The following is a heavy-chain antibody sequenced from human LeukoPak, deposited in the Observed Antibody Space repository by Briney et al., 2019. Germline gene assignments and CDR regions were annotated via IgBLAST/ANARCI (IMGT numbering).Heavy chain of an antibody. CDR3: ARESERYGSGSYYSLFDY. CDR2: INSDGKSP. Sequence: GGSLRLAFAASGLTFSSDWMHWVRQATGRVLVCASRINSDGKSPSDAACENGQVTIYRDNAKNTLYLQMNSLRAEDTAVYYCARESERYGSGSYYSLFDYWGQGTLVTVSS. V-gene: IGHV3-74*01. J-gene: IGHJ4*02. D-gene: IGHD3-10*01. CDR1: GLTFSSDW.